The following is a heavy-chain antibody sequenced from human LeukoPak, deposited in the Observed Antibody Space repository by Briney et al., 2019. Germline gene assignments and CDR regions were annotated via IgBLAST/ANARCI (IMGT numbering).Heavy chain of an antibody. Sequence: SETLSLSCTVSGGSMSGYFWAWIRRPAGKGLEWIGRIYSSGTTNYNLSLKSRVTMSLDTSKNQFSLSLTSVTAADTAVYYCARTTEGYAGGPGYSYYYYMDVWGKGTTVTISS. V-gene: IGHV4-4*07. J-gene: IGHJ6*03. CDR3: ARTTEGYAGGPGYSYYYYMDV. CDR2: IYSSGTT. CDR1: GGSMSGYF. D-gene: IGHD5-12*01.